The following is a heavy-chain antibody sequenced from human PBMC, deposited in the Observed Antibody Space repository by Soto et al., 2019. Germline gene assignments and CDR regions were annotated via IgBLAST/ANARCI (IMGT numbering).Heavy chain of an antibody. CDR1: GYTFTSFG. CDR2: NSGNKDNT. D-gene: IGHD6-19*01. V-gene: IGHV1-18*04. Sequence: ASVKVSCKASGYTFTSFGINWVRQAPGPGLERMGWNSGNKDNTNYAQKIQGRVAMTTDTSKSTRYMELRSLRSDVPAEYYRSRACKLQWLQHPFDPWGQGTQVTVSS. J-gene: IGHJ5*02. CDR3: SRACKLQWLQHPFDP.